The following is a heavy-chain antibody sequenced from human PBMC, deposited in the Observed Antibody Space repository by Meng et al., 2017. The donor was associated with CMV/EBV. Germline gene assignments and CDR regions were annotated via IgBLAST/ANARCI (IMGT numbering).Heavy chain of an antibody. Sequence: ASVKVSCKASGYSFSDYYMHWVRQAPGQGLEWMGWINPNSGGTNYAQKFQGRVTMTRDTSISTAYMELSRLSSDDTAVYYCARPHYANYFDYWGQGTLVTVSS. CDR2: INPNSGGT. V-gene: IGHV1-2*02. CDR3: ARPHYANYFDY. D-gene: IGHD4-17*01. CDR1: GYSFSDYY. J-gene: IGHJ4*02.